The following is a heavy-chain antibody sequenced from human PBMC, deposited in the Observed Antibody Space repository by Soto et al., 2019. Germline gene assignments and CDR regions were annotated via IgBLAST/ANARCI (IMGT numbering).Heavy chain of an antibody. V-gene: IGHV1-69*06. CDR3: DSGTLFCAGDCYFAH. J-gene: IGHJ4*02. CDR2: IIPVLGTI. CDR1: KTTFSDYG. D-gene: IGHD2-21*02. Sequence: QVQLVQSGPEVKKPGSSVNISCKAPKTTFSDYGLNWVRQAPGQGLEWMGGIIPVLGTINYARKFQGRVTITADKSSNTVYMAVSSLTSEDTAVYYRDSGTLFCAGDCYFAHWGLGTVVTVSS.